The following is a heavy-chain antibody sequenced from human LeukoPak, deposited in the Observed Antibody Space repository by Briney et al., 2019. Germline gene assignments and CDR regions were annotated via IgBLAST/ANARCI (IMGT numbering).Heavy chain of an antibody. D-gene: IGHD3-10*01. CDR2: INPSGGST. CDR1: GYTFTSYY. V-gene: IGHV1-46*01. CDR3: AKTKVYGSGELGHYYHMDV. J-gene: IGHJ6*03. Sequence: ASVKVSCKASGYTFTSYYMHWVRQAPGQGREWMGLINPSGGSTSYAQKFQGRVTMTRDMSTSTVYMELSSLRSEDTAVYYCAKTKVYGSGELGHYYHMDVWGKGTTVTVSS.